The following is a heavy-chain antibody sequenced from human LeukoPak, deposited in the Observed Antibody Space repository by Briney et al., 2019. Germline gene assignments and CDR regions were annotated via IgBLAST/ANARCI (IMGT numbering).Heavy chain of an antibody. CDR1: GYIFTGYY. D-gene: IGHD4-11*01. CDR3: ARETVAGDNWFDP. J-gene: IGHJ5*02. Sequence: ASVKVSCKASGYIFTGYYMHWVRQAPGQGLEGMGWINPNSGGTKYAQKFQGRVTMTRDTSISTAYMELSRLRSDATAVYYCARETVAGDNWFDPWGQGTLVTVSS. CDR2: INPNSGGT. V-gene: IGHV1-2*02.